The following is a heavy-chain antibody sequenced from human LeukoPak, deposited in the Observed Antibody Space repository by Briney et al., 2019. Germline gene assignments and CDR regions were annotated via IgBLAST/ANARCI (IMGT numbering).Heavy chain of an antibody. V-gene: IGHV1-18*01. Sequence: ASVKVSCKASGYTFTSYGISWVRQAPGQGLEWMGWISAYNGNTNYAQKLQGRVTMTRDMSTSTVYMELSSRRSEDTAVYYCAREDYDSSGYGGAFDIWGQGTMVTVSS. CDR2: ISAYNGNT. CDR1: GYTFTSYG. CDR3: AREDYDSSGYGGAFDI. D-gene: IGHD3-22*01. J-gene: IGHJ3*02.